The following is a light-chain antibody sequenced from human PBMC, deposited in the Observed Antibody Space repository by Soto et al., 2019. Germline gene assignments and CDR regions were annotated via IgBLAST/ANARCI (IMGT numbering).Light chain of an antibody. J-gene: IGKJ5*01. Sequence: DIPMTQSPSSLSASVGDRVTITGQARQDISNYLNWYHQKPGKAPKLLIYDVTNLEAGVPSRFSGSGSGTDFNFTISSLQPEDIGTYYCQQYYDLPLTFGQGTRLGIK. V-gene: IGKV1-33*01. CDR2: DVT. CDR3: QQYYDLPLT. CDR1: QDISNY.